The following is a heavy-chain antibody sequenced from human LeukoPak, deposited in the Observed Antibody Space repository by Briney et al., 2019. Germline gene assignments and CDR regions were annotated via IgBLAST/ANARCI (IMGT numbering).Heavy chain of an antibody. Sequence: SETLSLTCAVYGGSFSGYYWSWIRQPPGQGLEWIGEINHSGRTNDNPSPQSRVTISVDTSKNPFSLKLSSVTAADTAVYYCARAHVDTAMAADDWGQGTLVTVSS. CDR2: INHSGRT. D-gene: IGHD5-18*01. J-gene: IGHJ4*02. CDR1: GGSFSGYY. CDR3: ARAHVDTAMAADD. V-gene: IGHV4-34*01.